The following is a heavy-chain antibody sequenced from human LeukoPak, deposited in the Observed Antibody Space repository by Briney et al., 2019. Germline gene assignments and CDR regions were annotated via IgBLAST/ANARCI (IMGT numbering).Heavy chain of an antibody. CDR2: ISTYDDNI. D-gene: IGHD6-19*01. Sequence: ASVKVSCKASGYTFTTYGLSWVRQAPGQGLEWLGWISTYDDNIKYAQSLQGRLTLTIDTSTSTAYMELSSLRSEDTAVYYCARDRGGYSSGWTGGYYYYYMDVWGKGTTVTISS. CDR3: ARDRGGYSSGWTGGYYYYYMDV. J-gene: IGHJ6*03. CDR1: GYTFTTYG. V-gene: IGHV1-18*01.